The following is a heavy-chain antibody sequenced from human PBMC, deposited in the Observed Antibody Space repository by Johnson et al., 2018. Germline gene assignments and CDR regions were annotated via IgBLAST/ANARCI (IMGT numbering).Heavy chain of an antibody. J-gene: IGHJ1*01. CDR2: TYYRSKWYN. D-gene: IGHD6-19*01. CDR1: GDSVSSNSAA. CDR3: VRGEYSRGWYAEYFQH. Sequence: QVQLQESGPGLVKPSQTLSLTCAISGDSVSSNSAAWNWIRQSPSRGLEWLGRTYYRSKWYNDYAVSVKSRITINPDTSKNQFSLQLNSVTPEDTAVYYCVRGEYSRGWYAEYFQHWGQGTLVTVSS. V-gene: IGHV6-1*01.